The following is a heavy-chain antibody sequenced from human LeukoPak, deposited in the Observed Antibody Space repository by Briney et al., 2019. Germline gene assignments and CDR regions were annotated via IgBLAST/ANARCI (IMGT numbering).Heavy chain of an antibody. Sequence: SVKVSCKASGGTFSSYAISWVRQAPGQGLEWMGRIIPILGIANYAQKFQGRVTITADKSTSTAYMELSSLRSEDTAVYYCARDIYCSGGSCYPGGYFDYWGQGTQVTVSS. CDR3: ARDIYCSGGSCYPGGYFDY. J-gene: IGHJ4*02. CDR1: GGTFSSYA. V-gene: IGHV1-69*04. D-gene: IGHD2-15*01. CDR2: IIPILGIA.